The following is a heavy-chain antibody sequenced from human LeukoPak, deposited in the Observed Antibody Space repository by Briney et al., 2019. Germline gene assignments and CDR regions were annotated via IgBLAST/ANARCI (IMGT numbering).Heavy chain of an antibody. CDR1: GFTFSSYA. CDR3: AKILQLVNYYYGMDV. J-gene: IGHJ6*02. Sequence: GGSLRLSCAASGFTFSSYAMSWVRQAPGKGLEWVSAISGSGGSTYYADSVKGRFTISRDNSKNTLYLQMNSLRAEDTAVYYCAKILQLVNYYYGMDVWGQGTTVTVSS. D-gene: IGHD6-13*01. V-gene: IGHV3-23*01. CDR2: ISGSGGST.